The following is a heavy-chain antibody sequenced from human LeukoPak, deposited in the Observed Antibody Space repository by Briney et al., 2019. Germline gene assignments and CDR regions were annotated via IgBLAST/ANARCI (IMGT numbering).Heavy chain of an antibody. D-gene: IGHD3-16*01. V-gene: IGHV5-51*01. CDR3: GRLALDGGNYFDY. CDR1: GYSFTTYW. J-gene: IGHJ4*02. Sequence: GESLKISCQASGYSFTTYWIGWVRQMPGKGLEWMGIIYPGDFDIRYSPSFQGQVTFSTDKSNSTAYLQWNRLKASENALYFCGRLALDGGNYFDYWGQGTLVSVSS. CDR2: IYPGDFDI.